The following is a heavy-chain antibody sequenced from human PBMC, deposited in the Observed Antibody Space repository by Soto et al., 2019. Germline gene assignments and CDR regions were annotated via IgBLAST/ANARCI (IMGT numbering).Heavy chain of an antibody. Sequence: SETLSLTCTVSGGSISSSSYYWGWIRQPPGKGLEWIGSIYYSGSTYYNPSLKSRVTISVDTSKNQFSLKLSSVTAADTAVYYCARLEDIQGMAVWGQGTTVTVSS. D-gene: IGHD5-12*01. CDR3: ARLEDIQGMAV. J-gene: IGHJ6*02. CDR2: IYYSGST. CDR1: GGSISSSSYY. V-gene: IGHV4-39*01.